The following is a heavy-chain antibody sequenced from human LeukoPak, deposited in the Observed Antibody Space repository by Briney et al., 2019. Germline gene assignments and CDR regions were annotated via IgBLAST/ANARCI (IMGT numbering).Heavy chain of an antibody. CDR2: IYYSGST. CDR1: GGSISSGGYY. D-gene: IGHD3-3*01. J-gene: IGHJ6*02. CDR3: ARAVDFWSGYFKPPPYYYYYGMDV. V-gene: IGHV4-31*03. Sequence: SETPSLTCTVSGGSISSGGYYWSWIRQHPGKGLEWIGYIYYSGSTYYNPPLKSRVTISVDTSKNQFSLKLSSVTAADTAVYYCARAVDFWSGYFKPPPYYYYYGMDVWGQGTTVTVSS.